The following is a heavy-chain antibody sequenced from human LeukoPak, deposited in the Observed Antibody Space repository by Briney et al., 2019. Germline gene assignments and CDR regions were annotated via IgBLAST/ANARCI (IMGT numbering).Heavy chain of an antibody. Sequence: PGGSRRLSWAASGFTFSNSAMSGVRQAPGKGREGVSTLSGSGITTYYEDSVKGRFTISRDNSKNTLYLQMNSLRAEDTAVYYCAKGIYSSGWSYFDYWGHGTLVTVSS. CDR3: AKGIYSSGWSYFDY. D-gene: IGHD6-19*01. CDR2: LSGSGITT. V-gene: IGHV3-23*01. CDR1: GFTFSNSA. J-gene: IGHJ4*01.